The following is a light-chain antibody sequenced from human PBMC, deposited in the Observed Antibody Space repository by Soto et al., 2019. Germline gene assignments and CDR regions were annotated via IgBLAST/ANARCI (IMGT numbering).Light chain of an antibody. J-gene: IGLJ3*02. CDR3: AAWDDSLPGWV. Sequence: QSVLTQPPSASGTPGQRVTIFCSGSTSNIGTNNVNWYKQVPGTSPKLHLYSTDQRPSVVPDRFSGSRSGTSDSLAISGLHSEDEADYYCAAWDDSLPGWVFGGGTKVTFL. CDR1: TSNIGTNN. V-gene: IGLV1-44*01. CDR2: STD.